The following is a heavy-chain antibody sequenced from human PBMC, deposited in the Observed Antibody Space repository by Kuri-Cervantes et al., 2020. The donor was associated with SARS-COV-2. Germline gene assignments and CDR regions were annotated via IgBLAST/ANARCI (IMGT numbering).Heavy chain of an antibody. V-gene: IGHV3-30*04. D-gene: IGHD3-9*01. CDR1: GFGLSDYA. Sequence: GESLKISCAASGFGLSDYAVHWVRQAPGKGLEWVAVISKGGKDKYYADSVKGRFTISRDNSKNALYLQMNSLRAEDTAVYYCARPKNYYDILTGYYNDAFDIWGQGTMVTVSS. CDR2: ISKGGKDK. J-gene: IGHJ3*02. CDR3: ARPKNYYDILTGYYNDAFDI.